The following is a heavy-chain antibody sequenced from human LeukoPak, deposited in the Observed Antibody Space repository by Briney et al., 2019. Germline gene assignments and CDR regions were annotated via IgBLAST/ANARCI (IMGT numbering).Heavy chain of an antibody. CDR3: ARIKRGVGVDY. J-gene: IGHJ4*02. CDR2: IYPGDSDT. D-gene: IGHD2-15*01. V-gene: IGHV5-51*01. Sequence: PGEPLKISCQGSGYRFTSYWIGWVRPMPGKGLGWMGIIYPGDSDTRYSTSFQGQVTISADKSISTAYLQWSSLKASDTAMYYCARIKRGVGVDYWGQGTLVTVSS. CDR1: GYRFTSYW.